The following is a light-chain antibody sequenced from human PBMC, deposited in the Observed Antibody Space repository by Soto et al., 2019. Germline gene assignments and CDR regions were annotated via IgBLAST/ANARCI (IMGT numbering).Light chain of an antibody. CDR3: MQPLHTPWT. CDR2: LGS. Sequence: DIVMTQSPLSLPVTPGEPASISCRSSQSLLHSNGYNYLDWYLQKSGQSPQLRIYLGSTRASGVPDRFNGSGSGTDFTLKIRRVEAEDVGVYYCMQPLHTPWTFGQGTKVEIK. J-gene: IGKJ1*01. V-gene: IGKV2-28*01. CDR1: QSLLHSNGYNY.